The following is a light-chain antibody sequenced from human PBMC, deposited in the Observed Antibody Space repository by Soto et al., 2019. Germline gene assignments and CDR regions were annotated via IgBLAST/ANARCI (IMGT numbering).Light chain of an antibody. CDR3: QQWFT. V-gene: IGKV3-20*01. CDR2: GAS. CDR1: QSVSSGY. Sequence: EIVLTQSPGTLSLSPGERATLSCRASQSVSSGYLAWYQQKPGQAPRLLIYGASSRATGIPDRFSGSGSGTDFTLTISRLEPEDFAVYYCQQWFTFGPGTKVDIK. J-gene: IGKJ3*01.